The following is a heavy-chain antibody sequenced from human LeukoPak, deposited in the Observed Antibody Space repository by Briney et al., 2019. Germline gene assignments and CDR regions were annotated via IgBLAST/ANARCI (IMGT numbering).Heavy chain of an antibody. CDR1: GFTFSNYW. V-gene: IGHV3-7*03. CDR2: IKQDGSEK. Sequence: GGSLRLSCAASGFTFSNYWMTWVRQAPGRGLEWVASIKQDGSEKYYVDSVKGRFTFSRDNAKNSLYLQMDSLRAEDTAVYYCARDKSAGADTGSSFYYWGQGALVTVSS. CDR3: ARDKSAGADTGSSFYY. D-gene: IGHD3-10*01. J-gene: IGHJ4*02.